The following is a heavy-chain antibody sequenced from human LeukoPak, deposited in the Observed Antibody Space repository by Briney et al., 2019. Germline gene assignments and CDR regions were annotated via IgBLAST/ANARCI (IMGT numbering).Heavy chain of an antibody. CDR2: ICGYNGDT. V-gene: IGHV1-18*01. CDR1: GFPFNTHA. CDR3: AKFWVLGAGTSPPYHQGMDV. J-gene: IGHJ6*02. D-gene: IGHD1-26*01. Sequence: GASVKVSCRASGFPFNTHAVAWVRQAPGQGLEWMGWICGYNGDTKYARKFQGRVVMTKDTSVTTAYMELSSLTSDDTAICYCAKFWVLGAGTSPPYHQGMDVWGQGTTVTVSS.